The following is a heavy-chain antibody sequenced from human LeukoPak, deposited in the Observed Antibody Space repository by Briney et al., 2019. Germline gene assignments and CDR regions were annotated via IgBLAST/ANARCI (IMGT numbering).Heavy chain of an antibody. CDR1: GYTFTGYY. V-gene: IGHV1-2*06. D-gene: IGHD3-9*01. Sequence: GASVKVSCKASGYTFTGYYMHWVRQAPGQGLEWMGRINPNSGGTNYAQKFQGRVTMTRDTSISTAYMELSRLRSDDTAVYYCAGSVLRYFDWLSACDYWGQGTLVTVSS. CDR2: INPNSGGT. CDR3: AGSVLRYFDWLSACDY. J-gene: IGHJ4*02.